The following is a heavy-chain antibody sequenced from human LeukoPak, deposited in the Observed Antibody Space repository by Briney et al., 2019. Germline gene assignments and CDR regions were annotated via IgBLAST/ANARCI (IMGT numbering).Heavy chain of an antibody. Sequence: SGTLSLTCAVSGGPISSSNWWSWVRQPPGKGLEWIGEIYHRGSTNYNPSLKSRVTISVDKSKNQFSLKLSSVTAADTAVYYCARGYSSSWYYYYGMDVWGQGTTVTVSS. J-gene: IGHJ6*02. CDR3: ARGYSSSWYYYYGMDV. CDR2: IYHRGST. V-gene: IGHV4-4*02. D-gene: IGHD6-13*01. CDR1: GGPISSSNW.